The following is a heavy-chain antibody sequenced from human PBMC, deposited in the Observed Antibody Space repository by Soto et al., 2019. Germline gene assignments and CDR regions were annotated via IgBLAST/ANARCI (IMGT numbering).Heavy chain of an antibody. V-gene: IGHV1-3*01. CDR3: ARSDYCSGGSCYGRAMDV. CDR1: GYTFTIYA. D-gene: IGHD2-15*01. CDR2: INAGNGNT. Sequence: ASVKVSCKASGYTFTIYAMHWVRQAPGQRLEWMGWINAGNGNTKYSQKFQGRVTITRDTSASTAYMELSSLRSEDTAVYYCARSDYCSGGSCYGRAMDVWGQGTTVTVSS. J-gene: IGHJ6*02.